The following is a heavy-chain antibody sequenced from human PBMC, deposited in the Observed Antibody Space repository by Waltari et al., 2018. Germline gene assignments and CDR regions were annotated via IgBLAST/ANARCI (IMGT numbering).Heavy chain of an antibody. CDR1: GFNFISYA. J-gene: IGHJ4*02. CDR2: ISDSGVIT. Sequence: EEHLLESGGGLAQPGGSLRLSCAASGFNFISYAMSWVLQAPGKGLEWVSGISDSGVITKYADSVKGRFTVSRDNSKNTVFLQLNSLRAEDTAIYYCARHLYSIDYLELANWGQGTLVTVSS. CDR3: ARHLYSIDYLELAN. D-gene: IGHD3-22*01. V-gene: IGHV3-23*01.